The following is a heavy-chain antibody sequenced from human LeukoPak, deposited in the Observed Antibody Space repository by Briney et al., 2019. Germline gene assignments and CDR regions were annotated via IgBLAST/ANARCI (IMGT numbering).Heavy chain of an antibody. Sequence: SVKVSCKASGGTFSSYAISWVRQAPGQGLEWMGRIIPIFGTANYAQKFQGRVTITTDESTSTAYMELSSLRSEDTTVYYCASRYDYGDYAAFYWGQGTLVTVSS. J-gene: IGHJ4*02. CDR3: ASRYDYGDYAAFY. V-gene: IGHV1-69*05. CDR1: GGTFSSYA. CDR2: IIPIFGTA. D-gene: IGHD4-17*01.